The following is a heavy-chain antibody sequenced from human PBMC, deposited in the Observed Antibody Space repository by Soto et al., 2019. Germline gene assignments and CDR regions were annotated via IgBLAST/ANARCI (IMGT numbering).Heavy chain of an antibody. CDR3: ARSDASGYDFYGMDV. Sequence: ASVKVSCXASGYTFTGYYMHWVRQAPGQGLEWMGWINPNSGGTNYAQKFQGWVTMTRDTSISTAYMELSRLRSDDTAVYYCARSDASGYDFYGMDVWGQGTTVTVSS. J-gene: IGHJ6*02. V-gene: IGHV1-2*04. D-gene: IGHD5-12*01. CDR1: GYTFTGYY. CDR2: INPNSGGT.